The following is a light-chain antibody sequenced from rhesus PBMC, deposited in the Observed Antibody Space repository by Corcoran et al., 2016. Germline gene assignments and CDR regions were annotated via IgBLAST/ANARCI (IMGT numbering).Light chain of an antibody. CDR2: MAT. V-gene: IGKV1-22*01. Sequence: DIQMTQSPPSLSASVGDRVTIRCRASQSISSWLAWYQQKPGRAPELLIYMATTFQTGFPSRFSGSGSGTDFVLTSSSLQSEDFATYFCQQYSISPITFGPGTKVEIK. CDR3: QQYSISPIT. J-gene: IGKJ3*01. CDR1: QSISSW.